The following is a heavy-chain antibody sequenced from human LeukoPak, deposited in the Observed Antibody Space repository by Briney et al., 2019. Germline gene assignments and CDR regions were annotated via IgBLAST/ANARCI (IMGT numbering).Heavy chain of an antibody. CDR1: GFTFSSYW. CDR3: AREARGTRAAFDV. V-gene: IGHV3-7*01. D-gene: IGHD2-8*01. J-gene: IGHJ3*01. CDR2: IKEDGTHK. Sequence: PGGSLRLSCAASGFTFSSYWMSWVRQAPGKGLEWAANIKEDGTHKYYVGSVRGRFTISRDNAKNSLYLQVNSLRAEDTAIYYCAREARGTRAAFDVWGQGTMVTVFS.